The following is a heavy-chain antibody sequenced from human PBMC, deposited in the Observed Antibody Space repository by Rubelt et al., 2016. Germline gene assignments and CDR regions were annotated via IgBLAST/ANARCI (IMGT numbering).Heavy chain of an antibody. Sequence: QWGAGLLKPSETLSLTCAVYGGSFSGYYWSWIRQPPGKGLEWIGEINHSGSTNYNPSLKSRVTISVDTSKNQFSLKLSSVTAADTAVYYCARWPKYYDFWSGYYFDYWGQGTLVTVSS. CDR2: INHSGST. J-gene: IGHJ4*02. D-gene: IGHD3-3*01. V-gene: IGHV4-34*01. CDR3: ARWPKYYDFWSGYYFDY. CDR1: GGSFSGYY.